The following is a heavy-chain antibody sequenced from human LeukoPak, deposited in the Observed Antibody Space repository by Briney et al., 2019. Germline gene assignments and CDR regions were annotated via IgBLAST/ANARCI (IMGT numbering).Heavy chain of an antibody. V-gene: IGHV3-11*01. CDR1: GFTFSDYH. CDR3: ARGYSSSWYKGDYYYYGMDV. D-gene: IGHD6-13*01. J-gene: IGHJ6*02. Sequence: GGSLRLSCAASGFTFSDYHMSWIRQAPGKGLEWVSYISSSGSTIYYADSVKGRFTISRDNAKNSLYLQMNSLRAEDTAVYYCARGYSSSWYKGDYYYYGMDVWGQGTTVTVSS. CDR2: ISSSGSTI.